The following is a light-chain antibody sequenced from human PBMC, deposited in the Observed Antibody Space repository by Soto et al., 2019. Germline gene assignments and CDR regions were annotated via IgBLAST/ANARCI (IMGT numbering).Light chain of an antibody. CDR1: SSDVGSYKF. CDR3: CSYAGGSNV. J-gene: IGLJ1*01. Sequence: QSALTQPASVSGSPGQSITISCTGNSSDVGSYKFVSWYQQYPGKAPKLMIYEGSKRPSGVSDRFSGSKSGNTASLTISGLQAEDEADYFCCSYAGGSNVFGTGTKVTVL. CDR2: EGS. V-gene: IGLV2-23*03.